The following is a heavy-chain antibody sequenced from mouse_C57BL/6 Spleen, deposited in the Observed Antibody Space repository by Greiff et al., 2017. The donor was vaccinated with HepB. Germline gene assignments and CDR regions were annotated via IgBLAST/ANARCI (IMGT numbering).Heavy chain of an antibody. CDR3: ARELRFAY. J-gene: IGHJ3*01. CDR1: GFTFSDYG. Sequence: EVNLVESGGGLVKPGGSLKLSCAASGFTFSDYGMHWVRQAPEKGLEWVAYISSGSSTIYYADTVKGRFTISRDNAKNTLFLQMTSLRSEDTAMYYCARELRFAYWGQGTLVTVSA. CDR2: ISSGSSTI. V-gene: IGHV5-17*01.